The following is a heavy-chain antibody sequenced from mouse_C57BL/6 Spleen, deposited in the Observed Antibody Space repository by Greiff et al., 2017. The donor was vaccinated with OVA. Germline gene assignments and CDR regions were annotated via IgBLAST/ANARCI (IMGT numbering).Heavy chain of an antibody. CDR1: GYTFTSYW. V-gene: IGHV1-52*01. D-gene: IGHD1-1*01. Sequence: QVQLQQPGAELVRPGSSVKLSCKASGYTFTSYWMHWVKQRPTQGLEWIGNIDPSDSETHYNQKFKDKATLTVDKSSSTAYMQLSSLTSEDSAVYYCARDYYGSPLDYWGQGTTLTVSS. J-gene: IGHJ2*01. CDR3: ARDYYGSPLDY. CDR2: IDPSDSET.